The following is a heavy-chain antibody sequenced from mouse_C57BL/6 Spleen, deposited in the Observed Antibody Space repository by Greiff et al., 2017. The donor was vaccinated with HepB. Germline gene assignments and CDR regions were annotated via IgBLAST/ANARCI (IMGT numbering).Heavy chain of an antibody. CDR2: NYTGSGST. CDR1: GYTFTSYW. J-gene: IGHJ4*01. CDR3: ARCGDYESVHY. D-gene: IGHD2-4*01. V-gene: IGHV1-55*01. Sequence: QVQLKEPGAELVKPGASVKMSCKASGYTFTSYWTTWVKQRPGQGLEWIGDNYTGSGSTNYNEKFKSKATLTVDTSSSTAYMQLSSLTSEDSAVYCCARCGDYESVHYWGQGTSVTVST.